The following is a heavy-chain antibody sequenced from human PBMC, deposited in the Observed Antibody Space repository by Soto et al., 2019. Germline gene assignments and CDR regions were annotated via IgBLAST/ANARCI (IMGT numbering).Heavy chain of an antibody. V-gene: IGHV4-31*03. CDR1: GGSISSGGYY. J-gene: IGHJ5*02. CDR3: ARGSYCMGSNCYTVSCGWFDP. Sequence: QVQLQESGPRLVKPSQTLSLTCIVSGGSISSGGYYWTWIRQLPGKGLEWIGYISYSGSTNYNPSLKSRATTSLHTSNSQYSLKLISLPAADTAVYYCARGSYCMGSNCYTVSCGWFDPWGQGTLVTVSS. CDR2: ISYSGST. D-gene: IGHD2-15*01.